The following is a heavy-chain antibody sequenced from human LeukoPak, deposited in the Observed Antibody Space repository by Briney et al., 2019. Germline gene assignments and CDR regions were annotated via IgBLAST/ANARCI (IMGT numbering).Heavy chain of an antibody. D-gene: IGHD3-3*01. CDR2: ISYDGGNK. CDR1: GFTFSSYA. Sequence: PGSSLRLSCAASGFTFSSYAMHWVRLAPGKGLEWVAVISYDGGNKYYADSVKGRFTISRDNSKNTLYLQMNSLRAEDTAVYCCARALRFLEGRGGTFDVWGQGTMVTVSS. CDR3: ARALRFLEGRGGTFDV. V-gene: IGHV3-30-3*01. J-gene: IGHJ3*01.